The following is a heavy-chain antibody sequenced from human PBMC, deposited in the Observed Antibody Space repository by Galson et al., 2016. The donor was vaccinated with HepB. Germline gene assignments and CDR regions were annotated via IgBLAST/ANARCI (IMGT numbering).Heavy chain of an antibody. CDR1: GDSVSSYY. V-gene: IGHV4-59*02. J-gene: IGHJ4*02. D-gene: IGHD3-10*01. CDR3: GRDGGLTVVRGVNDY. Sequence: ETLSLTCAVSGDSVSSYYWSWIRQPPGKGLEWIGYIHYSGGTNYAPSLKSRVTISVDTSKNQFSLNLRSVTAADTAVYYCGRDGGLTVVRGVNDYWGQGALVTVSS. CDR2: IHYSGGT.